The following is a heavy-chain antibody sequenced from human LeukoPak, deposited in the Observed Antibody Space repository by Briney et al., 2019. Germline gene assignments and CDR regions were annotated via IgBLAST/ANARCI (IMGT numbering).Heavy chain of an antibody. CDR2: IKPDGSEK. CDR3: AVDKSWSFPL. D-gene: IGHD1-26*01. V-gene: IGHV3-7*01. Sequence: GGSLRLSCAASGFTFSSYGMHWVRQAPGKGLEWVATIKPDGSEKYYVDSLKGRFTISRDNARNSVYLQMNSLRVEDTAVYYCAVDKSWSFPLWGQGTLVTVSS. CDR1: GFTFSSYG. J-gene: IGHJ4*02.